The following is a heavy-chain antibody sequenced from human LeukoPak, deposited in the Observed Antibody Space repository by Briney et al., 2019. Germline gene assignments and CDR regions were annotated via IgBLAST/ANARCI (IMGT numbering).Heavy chain of an antibody. D-gene: IGHD3-3*01. V-gene: IGHV1-18*01. Sequence: ASGNLSCNASGYTFTSYGISRVRHAPGPGLERMGWISTYNGSTNYAQKVQGRVTLTTDTSTSTDYLELKSHRSDDTDMYYCARDFPSLDCWSSNLFDYWGQGTLVTVSS. CDR1: GYTFTSYG. J-gene: IGHJ4*02. CDR3: ARDFPSLDCWSSNLFDY. CDR2: ISTYNGST.